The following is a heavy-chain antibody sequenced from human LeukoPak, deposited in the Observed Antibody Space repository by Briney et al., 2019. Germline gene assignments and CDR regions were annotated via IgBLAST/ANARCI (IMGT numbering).Heavy chain of an antibody. V-gene: IGHV4-59*01. CDR1: GGSISSYY. CDR2: IYYSGST. Sequence: PSETLSLTCTVSGGSISSYYWSWIRQPPGKGLEWIGYIYYSGSTNYNPSLKSRVTISVDTSKNQFSLKLSSVTAADTAVYYCARGREGSSWYFDYWGQGTLVTVSS. CDR3: ARGREGSSWYFDY. D-gene: IGHD6-13*01. J-gene: IGHJ4*02.